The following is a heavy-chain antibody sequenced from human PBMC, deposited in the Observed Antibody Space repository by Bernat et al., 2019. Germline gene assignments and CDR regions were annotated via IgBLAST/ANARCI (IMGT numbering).Heavy chain of an antibody. CDR2: IKPDGSEM. CDR1: GFNINSYW. V-gene: IGHV3-7*03. Sequence: EVQVVESGGGLVKPGGSLRLSCAASGFNINSYWPTWVRQAPGKGLEWVANIKPDGSEMFYVDSGKGRFTISRDNSKNSLYLQMNSLRAEDTAVYYCARDRRVYGMDVWGQGTTVTVSS. J-gene: IGHJ6*02. CDR3: ARDRRVYGMDV.